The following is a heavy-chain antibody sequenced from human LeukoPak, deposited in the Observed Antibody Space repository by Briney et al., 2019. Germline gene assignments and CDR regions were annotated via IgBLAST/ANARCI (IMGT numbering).Heavy chain of an antibody. CDR3: ARGVSLKWSPRIDYFDY. J-gene: IGHJ4*02. D-gene: IGHD2-15*01. V-gene: IGHV1-46*01. CDR2: INPSGGST. Sequence: GASVKVSCKASGYTFTSYYMHWVRQAPGQGLEWMGIINPSGGSTSYAQKFQGRVTITTDESTSTAYMELSSLRSEDTAVYYCARGVSLKWSPRIDYFDYWGQGTLVTVSS. CDR1: GYTFTSYY.